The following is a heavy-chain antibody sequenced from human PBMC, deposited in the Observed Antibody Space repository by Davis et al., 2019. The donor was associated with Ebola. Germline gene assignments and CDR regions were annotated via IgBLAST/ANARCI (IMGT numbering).Heavy chain of an antibody. Sequence: PSETLSLTCAVYGGSFSGYFWTWIRQPPGKGLEWIGEINHSGSTNYTPSLKSRVTILVDTSKNQFSLKLSSVTAADTAVYYCARGIPGGKYDSWSDTQQWGQGTLVTVSS. J-gene: IGHJ1*01. CDR1: GGSFSGYF. CDR3: ARGIPGGKYDSWSDTQQ. CDR2: INHSGST. D-gene: IGHD3-3*01. V-gene: IGHV4-34*01.